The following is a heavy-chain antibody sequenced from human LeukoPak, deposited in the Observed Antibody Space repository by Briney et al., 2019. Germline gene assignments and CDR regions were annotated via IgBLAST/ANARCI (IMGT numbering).Heavy chain of an antibody. CDR3: ARDFWSGSNWSDP. Sequence: SATLSLTCTVSGGSISSTRYSWGWLRPPPGKGLEWIGSIFYSGSTYYNTSLKGRVTISVETSMKQFSFKLSSVTAADTAVYYCARDFWSGSNWSDPWGEGTLDTVSS. V-gene: IGHV4-39*07. J-gene: IGHJ5*02. CDR2: IFYSGST. D-gene: IGHD3-3*01. CDR1: GGSISSTRYS.